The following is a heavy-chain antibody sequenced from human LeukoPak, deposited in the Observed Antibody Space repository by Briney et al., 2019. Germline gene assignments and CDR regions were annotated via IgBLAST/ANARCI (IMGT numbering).Heavy chain of an antibody. Sequence: GGSLRLSCAASGFTFSSYAMHWVRQAPGKGLEWMAVISYDGSNKYYADSVKGRFTISRDNSKNTLYLQMNSLRAEDTAVYYCARDPRRGYYDSSGYYDYWGQGTLVTVSS. CDR3: ARDPRRGYYDSSGYYDY. CDR2: ISYDGSNK. CDR1: GFTFSSYA. D-gene: IGHD3-22*01. J-gene: IGHJ4*02. V-gene: IGHV3-30-3*01.